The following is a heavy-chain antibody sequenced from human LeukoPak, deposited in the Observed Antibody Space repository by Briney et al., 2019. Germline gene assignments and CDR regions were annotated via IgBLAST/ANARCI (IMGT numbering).Heavy chain of an antibody. CDR3: ARDLYSSGWYRIFDY. J-gene: IGHJ4*02. D-gene: IGHD6-19*01. CDR1: GGTFSSYA. V-gene: IGHV1-69*06. CDR2: IIPIFGTA. Sequence: GASVKVSCKASGGTFSSYAISWVRQAPGQGLEWMGGIIPIFGTANYAQRFQGRVTITADKSTSTAYMELSSLRSEDTAVYYCARDLYSSGWYRIFDYWGQGTLVTVS.